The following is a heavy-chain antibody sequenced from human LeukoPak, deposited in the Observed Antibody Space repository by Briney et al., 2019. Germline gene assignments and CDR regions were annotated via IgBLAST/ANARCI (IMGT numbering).Heavy chain of an antibody. V-gene: IGHV3-9*01. D-gene: IGHD2-15*01. CDR3: ARIGGMVVAHDAFDI. CDR2: ISWNSGSI. Sequence: QTGGSLRLSCAASGFTFDDYAMHWVRQAPGKGLEWVSGISWNSGSIGYADSVKGRFTISRDSAKNSLYLQMNSLRAEDTALYYCARIGGMVVAHDAFDIWGQGTIVTVSS. CDR1: GFTFDDYA. J-gene: IGHJ3*02.